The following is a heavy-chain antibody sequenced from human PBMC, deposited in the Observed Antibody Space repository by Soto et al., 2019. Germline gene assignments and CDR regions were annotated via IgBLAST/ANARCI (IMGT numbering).Heavy chain of an antibody. V-gene: IGHV1-8*01. Sequence: QVQLVQSGAEVKKPGASVKVSCKASGYTFTSYDINWVRQATGQGLEWMGWMNPNSGNTGYAQKYQGRGTLTRTACRRPAYIELSILRSEDTAVYYGARERVYYGMELWRQGPAVTVPS. CDR3: ARERVYYGMEL. CDR1: GYTFTSYD. CDR2: MNPNSGNT. J-gene: IGHJ6*02.